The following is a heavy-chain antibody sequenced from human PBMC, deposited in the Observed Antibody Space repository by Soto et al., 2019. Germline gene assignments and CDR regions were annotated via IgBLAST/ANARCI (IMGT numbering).Heavy chain of an antibody. J-gene: IGHJ4*02. CDR2: ISGSGGST. V-gene: IGHV3-23*01. CDR3: AKGNRYCSGGSCYPQSFGY. Sequence: GGSLRLSCAASGFTFSSYAMSWVRQAPGKGLEWVSAISGSGGSTYYADSVKGRFTISRANSKNTLYLQMNSLRAEDTAVYYCAKGNRYCSGGSCYPQSFGYWGQGTLVTVSS. CDR1: GFTFSSYA. D-gene: IGHD2-15*01.